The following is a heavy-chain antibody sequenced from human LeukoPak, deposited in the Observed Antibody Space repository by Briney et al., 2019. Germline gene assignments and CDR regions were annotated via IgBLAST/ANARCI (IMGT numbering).Heavy chain of an antibody. CDR1: GYILTELS. CDR2: FDPEDGET. D-gene: IGHD2-2*01. J-gene: IGHJ6*02. Sequence: ASVKVSCKVSGYILTELSMHWVRQAPGKGLEWMGGFDPEDGETIYAQKFQGRVTMTEDTSTDTAYMELSSLRSEDTAVYYCATRPSSTSSYYYGMDVWGQGTTVTVSS. CDR3: ATRPSSTSSYYYGMDV. V-gene: IGHV1-24*01.